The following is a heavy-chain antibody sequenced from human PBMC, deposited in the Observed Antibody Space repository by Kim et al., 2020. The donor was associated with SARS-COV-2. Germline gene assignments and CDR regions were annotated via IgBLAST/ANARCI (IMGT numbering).Heavy chain of an antibody. CDR1: GFSFSDDY. CDR2: ISSKSGYT. Sequence: GGSLRLSCAASGFSFSDDYMSWIRQAPGKGLEWLSYISSKSGYTNYADSVKGRFTISTDNAKNTLNLHMNSLRVEDSAVYYCARVSRRGYNGHDPLPLYYYGMTVWGQGTSVTVSS. CDR3: ARVSRRGYNGHDPLPLYYYGMTV. J-gene: IGHJ6*02. D-gene: IGHD1-26*01. V-gene: IGHV3-11*05.